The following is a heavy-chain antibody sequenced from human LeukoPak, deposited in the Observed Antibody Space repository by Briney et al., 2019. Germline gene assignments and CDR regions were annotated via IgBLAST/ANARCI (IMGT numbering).Heavy chain of an antibody. CDR1: GGSISSSSYY. J-gene: IGHJ4*02. CDR3: ARPAGDFWSGYYPYYFDY. Sequence: PSETLSLTCTVSGGSISSSSYYWGWIRQPPGKGLEWIGSIYYSGSTYCNPSLKSRVTISVDTSKNQFSLKLSSVTAADTAVYYCARPAGDFWSGYYPYYFDYWGQGTLVTVSS. D-gene: IGHD3-3*01. CDR2: IYYSGST. V-gene: IGHV4-39*01.